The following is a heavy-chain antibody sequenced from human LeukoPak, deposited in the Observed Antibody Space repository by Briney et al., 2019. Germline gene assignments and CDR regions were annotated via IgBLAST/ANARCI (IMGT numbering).Heavy chain of an antibody. CDR2: IYHSGST. J-gene: IGHJ5*02. V-gene: IGHV4-38-2*02. CDR3: AREYAAGNWFDP. Sequence: ASETLSFTCTVSCYSISSGYYWGWIRQPPGKGLEWIGSIYHSGSTYYNPSLKSRVTISVDTSKNQFSLKLSSVTAADTAVYYCAREYAAGNWFDPWGQGTLVTVSS. CDR1: CYSISSGYY. D-gene: IGHD6-13*01.